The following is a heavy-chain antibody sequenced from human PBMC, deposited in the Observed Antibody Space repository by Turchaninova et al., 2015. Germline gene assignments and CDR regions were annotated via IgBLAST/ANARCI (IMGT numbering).Heavy chain of an antibody. V-gene: IGHV3-49*04. D-gene: IGHD4-11*01. CDR1: GFTFGDYA. Sequence: EVPLVGSGGGFVKPGQSLRLPCTASGFTFGDYAMSWVRQGPGKGMELVSFIRSKAVGGTPEYAASVKGRFTISRDDPKSIAYLQMNSLKTEDTALYYCARAPYSNYWNVDYWAQGTLVTVSS. CDR2: IRSKAVGGTP. J-gene: IGHJ4*02. CDR3: ARAPYSNYWNVDY.